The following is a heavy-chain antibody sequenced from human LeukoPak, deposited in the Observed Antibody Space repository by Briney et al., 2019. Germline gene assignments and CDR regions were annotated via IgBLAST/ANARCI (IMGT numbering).Heavy chain of an antibody. CDR2: IYYSGST. J-gene: IGHJ5*02. CDR1: GGSISSSSYY. CDR3: ARGGSSWYSVWFDP. Sequence: RASETLSLTCTVSGGSISSSSYYWGWIRQPPGKGLEWIGSIYYSGSTYYNPSLKSRVTISVDTSKNQFSLKLSSVTAADTAVYYCARGGSSWYSVWFDPWGQGTLVTVSS. D-gene: IGHD6-13*01. V-gene: IGHV4-39*07.